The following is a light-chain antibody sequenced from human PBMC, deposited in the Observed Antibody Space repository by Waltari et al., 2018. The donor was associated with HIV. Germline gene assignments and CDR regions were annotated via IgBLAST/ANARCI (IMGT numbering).Light chain of an antibody. Sequence: NFMLTQPHSVSESPGKTVTISCTRSRGSIASNYVEGYQQRPGSSPTTVIYKDDQRPSGVPDRFSGSIDSSSNSASLTISGLRTEDEADYYCQSYDNENPVLFGGGTKLTVL. J-gene: IGLJ2*01. CDR1: RGSIASNY. V-gene: IGLV6-57*01. CDR2: KDD. CDR3: QSYDNENPVL.